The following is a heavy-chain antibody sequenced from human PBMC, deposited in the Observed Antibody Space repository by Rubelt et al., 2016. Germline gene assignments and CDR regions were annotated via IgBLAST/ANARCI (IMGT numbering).Heavy chain of an antibody. J-gene: IGHJ4*02. CDR2: IRSKAYGGTT. CDR1: GFSFSDFY. V-gene: IGHV3-49*05. Sequence: VQLVESGGDLVKPGGSLRLSCATSGFSFSDFYMSWFRQAPGKGLEWVGFIRSKAYGGTTEYAASVKGRFTISRDDSKSIAYLQMNSLKTEDTAVYYCTRQGYSGSYYGHVDYWGQGTLVTVSS. D-gene: IGHD1-26*01. CDR3: TRQGYSGSYYGHVDY.